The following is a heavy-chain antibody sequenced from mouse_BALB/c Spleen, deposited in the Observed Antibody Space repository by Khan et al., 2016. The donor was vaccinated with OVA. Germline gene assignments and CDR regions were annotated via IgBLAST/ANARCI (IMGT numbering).Heavy chain of an antibody. CDR1: GFIFSSYS. D-gene: IGHD4-1*01. V-gene: IGHV5-6*01. Sequence: EVELVESGGDLVKPGGSLKLSCAASGFIFSSYSMSWVRQTPDKRLEWVATLSSGGDYTYYPDSVKGRFTISRDAAKNTLYLQMSSLKSEDTAMYYCASHLTGSFAYWGQGTLVTVSA. CDR2: LSSGGDYT. CDR3: ASHLTGSFAY. J-gene: IGHJ3*01.